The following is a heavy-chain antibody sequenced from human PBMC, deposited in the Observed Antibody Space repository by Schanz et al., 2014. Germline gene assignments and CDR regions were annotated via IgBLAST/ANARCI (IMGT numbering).Heavy chain of an antibody. CDR2: INPSGGST. CDR1: GYTFTSYY. J-gene: IGHJ4*02. V-gene: IGHV1-46*03. CDR3: ARGGFFDSTSFDS. D-gene: IGHD2-2*01. Sequence: QVQLVQSGAEVKKPGASVKVSCKASGYTFTSYYMHWVRQAPGQGLEWMGIINPSGGSTSYAQNFQGRVTMTRDTSITTAYLELSSLRSGDTAVYYCARGGFFDSTSFDSWGQGTLVTVSS.